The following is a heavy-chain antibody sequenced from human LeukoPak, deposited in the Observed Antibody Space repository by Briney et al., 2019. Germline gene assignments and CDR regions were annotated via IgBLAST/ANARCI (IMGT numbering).Heavy chain of an antibody. J-gene: IGHJ6*02. Sequence: GGSLRLSCAASGFTFSSYSMNWVRQAPGKGLEWVSSISSSSSYIYYADSVKGRFTISRDNSKNTLYLQMNSLRAEDTAVYYCARDRLSLYGDYYYGMDVWGQGTTVTVSS. CDR2: ISSSSSYI. V-gene: IGHV3-21*01. CDR3: ARDRLSLYGDYYYGMDV. D-gene: IGHD4-17*01. CDR1: GFTFSSYS.